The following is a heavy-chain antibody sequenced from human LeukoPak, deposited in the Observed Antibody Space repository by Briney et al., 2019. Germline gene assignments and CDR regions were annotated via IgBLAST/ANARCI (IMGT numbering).Heavy chain of an antibody. CDR1: GGSISSSSYY. V-gene: IGHV4-39*01. Sequence: PSETLFLTCTVSGGSISSSSYYWGWIRQPPGKGLEWIGSIYYSGSTYYNPSLKSRVTISVDTSKNQFSLKLSSVTAADTAVYYCARHMANWGPEDWFDPWGQGTLVTVSS. D-gene: IGHD7-27*01. J-gene: IGHJ5*02. CDR2: IYYSGST. CDR3: ARHMANWGPEDWFDP.